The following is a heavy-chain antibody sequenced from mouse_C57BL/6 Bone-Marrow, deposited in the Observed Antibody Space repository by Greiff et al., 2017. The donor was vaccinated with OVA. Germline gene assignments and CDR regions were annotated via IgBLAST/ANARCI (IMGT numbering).Heavy chain of an antibody. D-gene: IGHD1-1*01. CDR3: AREGYGSSYGFAY. Sequence: EVHLVESGPGLVKPSQSLSLTCSVTGYSITSGYYWNWIRQFPGNKLEWMGYISYDGSNNYNPPLKNRISITRDTSKNQFFLKLNSVTTEDTATYYCAREGYGSSYGFAYWGRGTVVTVSA. V-gene: IGHV3-6*01. CDR1: GYSITSGYY. CDR2: ISYDGSN. J-gene: IGHJ3*01.